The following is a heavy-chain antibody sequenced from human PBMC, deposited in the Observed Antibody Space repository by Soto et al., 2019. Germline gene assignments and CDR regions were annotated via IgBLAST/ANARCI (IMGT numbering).Heavy chain of an antibody. Sequence: QVQLVQSGAEVKKPGSSVKVSCKASGGTFSSYAISWVRQAPGQGLEWMGVIIPIFGTADNAQKFQGRVTITGAASASTAYVGLRSLSSEDTAVYYCEAFSSGIGYSFAIWGNGTMVTVSS. J-gene: IGHJ3*02. D-gene: IGHD3-22*01. V-gene: IGHV1-69*01. CDR2: IIPIFGTA. CDR1: GGTFSSYA. CDR3: EAFSSGIGYSFAI.